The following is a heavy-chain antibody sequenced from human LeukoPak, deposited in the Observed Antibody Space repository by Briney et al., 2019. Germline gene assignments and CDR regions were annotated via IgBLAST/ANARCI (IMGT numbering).Heavy chain of an antibody. Sequence: SETLSLTCTVSGGSISPFFWSWIRQPPGKGLEWIGYISYTGSTIYSPSLKSRVTISVDTSKNQFSLQLTSVTAADTAVYYCARDDYRGVTNFDPWGQGTLVTVSS. CDR1: GGSISPFF. D-gene: IGHD3-10*01. CDR3: ARDDYRGVTNFDP. V-gene: IGHV4-59*01. J-gene: IGHJ5*02. CDR2: ISYTGST.